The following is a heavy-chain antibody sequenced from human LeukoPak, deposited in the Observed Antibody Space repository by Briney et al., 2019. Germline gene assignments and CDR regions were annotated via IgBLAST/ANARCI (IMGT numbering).Heavy chain of an antibody. Sequence: GGFLRLSCAASGFTFSSYEMNWVRQAPGKGLEWVSYISSSGSTIYYADSVKGRFTISRDNAKNSLYLQMNSLRAEDTAVYYCARERGYSGHNSDWGQGTLVTVSS. J-gene: IGHJ4*02. CDR2: ISSSGSTI. CDR3: ARERGYSGHNSD. CDR1: GFTFSSYE. D-gene: IGHD5-12*01. V-gene: IGHV3-48*03.